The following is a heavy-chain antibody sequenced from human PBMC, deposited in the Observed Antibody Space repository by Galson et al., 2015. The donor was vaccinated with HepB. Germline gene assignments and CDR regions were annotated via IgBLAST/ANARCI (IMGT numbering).Heavy chain of an antibody. D-gene: IGHD2-2*01. CDR3: ARGLLGPYCSSTSCYVFDY. V-gene: IGHV4-59*01. J-gene: IGHJ4*02. Sequence: CTVSGGSISSYYWSWIRQPPGKGLEWIGYIYYSGSTNYNPSLKSRVTISVDTSKNQFSLKLSSVTAADTAVYYCARGLLGPYCSSTSCYVFDYWGQGTLVTVSS. CDR2: IYYSGST. CDR1: GGSISSYY.